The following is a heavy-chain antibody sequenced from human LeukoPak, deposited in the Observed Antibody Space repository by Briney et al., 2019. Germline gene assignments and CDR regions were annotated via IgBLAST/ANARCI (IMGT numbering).Heavy chain of an antibody. D-gene: IGHD2-2*01. CDR2: ISSSGSTI. V-gene: IGHV3-11*04. J-gene: IGHJ6*03. CDR1: GFTFSDYY. CDR3: ATSPAHYYYYYYMDV. Sequence: GGSLRLSCAASGFTFSDYYMSWIRQAPGKGLEWVSYISSSGSTIYYADSVKGRFTIPRDNAKNSLYLQMNSLRAEDTAVYYCATSPAHYYYYYYMDVWGKGTTVTVSS.